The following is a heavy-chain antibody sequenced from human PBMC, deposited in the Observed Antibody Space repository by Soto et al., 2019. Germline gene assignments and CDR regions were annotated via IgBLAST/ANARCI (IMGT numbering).Heavy chain of an antibody. Sequence: GGSLRLSCAASGFTFDDYAMHWVRQAPGKGLEWVSGISWNSGSIGYADSVKGRFTISRDNAKNSLYLQMNSLRAAGTAVYYCARQGGGYDLYYFDYWGQGTLVTVSS. J-gene: IGHJ4*02. CDR3: ARQGGGYDLYYFDY. V-gene: IGHV3-9*01. CDR1: GFTFDDYA. CDR2: ISWNSGSI. D-gene: IGHD5-12*01.